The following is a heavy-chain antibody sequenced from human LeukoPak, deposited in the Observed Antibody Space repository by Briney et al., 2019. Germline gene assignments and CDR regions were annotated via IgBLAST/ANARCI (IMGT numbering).Heavy chain of an antibody. Sequence: ASVKVSCKVFGYTLTELSMHWVRQAPGKGLEWMGGFDPEDGETIYAQKFQGRVTMTEDTSTDTAYMELSSLRSEDTAVYYCATDVRCSSTSCYSNYFDYWGQGTLVTVSS. V-gene: IGHV1-24*01. D-gene: IGHD2-2*02. CDR2: FDPEDGET. CDR3: ATDVRCSSTSCYSNYFDY. J-gene: IGHJ4*02. CDR1: GYTLTELS.